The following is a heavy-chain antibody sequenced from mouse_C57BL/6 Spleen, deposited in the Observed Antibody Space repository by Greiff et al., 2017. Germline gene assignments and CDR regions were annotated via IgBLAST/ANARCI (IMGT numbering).Heavy chain of an antibody. J-gene: IGHJ3*01. CDR3: LTTVEAWFAY. V-gene: IGHV1-18*01. Sequence: EVKLMESGPELVKPGASVKIPCKASGYTFTDYNMDWVKQSHGKSLEWIGDINPNNGGTIYNQKFKGKATLTVDKSSSTAYMELRSLTSEDTAVYYCLTTVEAWFAYWGQGTLVTVSA. CDR1: GYTFTDYN. D-gene: IGHD1-1*01. CDR2: INPNNGGT.